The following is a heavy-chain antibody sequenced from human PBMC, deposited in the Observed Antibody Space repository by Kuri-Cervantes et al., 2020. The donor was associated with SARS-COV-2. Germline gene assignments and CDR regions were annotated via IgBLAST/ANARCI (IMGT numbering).Heavy chain of an antibody. J-gene: IGHJ4*02. V-gene: IGHV4-59*04. CDR1: GGSISSYY. CDR2: IYYSGST. CDR3: ARRHYDFWSGSMLDY. Sequence: SETLSLTCTVSGGSISSYYWSWIRQPPGKGLEWIGYIYYSGSTYYNPSLKSRVTISVDTSKNQFSLKLSSVTAADTAVYYCARRHYDFWSGSMLDYWGQGTLVTVSS. D-gene: IGHD3-3*01.